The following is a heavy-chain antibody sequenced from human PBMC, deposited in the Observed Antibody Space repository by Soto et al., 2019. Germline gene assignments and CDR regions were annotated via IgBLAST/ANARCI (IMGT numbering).Heavy chain of an antibody. J-gene: IGHJ6*03. CDR3: AGERNYYGSGSYYYYMDV. CDR1: GYTLTELS. Sequence: ASVKVSCKVSGYTLTELSMHWVRQAPGKGLEWMGGFDPEDGETIYAQKFQGRVTMTEDTSTGTAYMELSSLRSEDTAVYYCAGERNYYGSGSYYYYMDVWGKGTTVTVSS. CDR2: FDPEDGET. V-gene: IGHV1-24*01. D-gene: IGHD3-10*01.